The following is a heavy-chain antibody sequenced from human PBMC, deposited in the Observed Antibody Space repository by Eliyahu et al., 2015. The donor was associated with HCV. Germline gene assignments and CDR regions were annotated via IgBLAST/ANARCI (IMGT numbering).Heavy chain of an antibody. V-gene: IGHV4-34*01. CDR1: GGSFSSYF. D-gene: IGHD3-3*01. J-gene: IGHJ3*02. Sequence: QVQLQQWGAGLLRPSXTLSLTCAVXGGSFSSYFWNWIRQPXGKGLXWXXEINHSGXANYNPSLKSRVTISVDTSKNQFSLKVTSVTAADTAVYYCARVTIFGVVRYAFDIWGQGTMVTVSS. CDR3: ARVTIFGVVRYAFDI. CDR2: INHSGXA.